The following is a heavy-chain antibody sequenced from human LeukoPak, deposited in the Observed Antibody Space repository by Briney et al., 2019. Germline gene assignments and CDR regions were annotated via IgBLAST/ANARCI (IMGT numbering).Heavy chain of an antibody. CDR3: ARDRGGSSSWFVDY. Sequence: GGSLRLSCAASGFTFSNYWMHWVRQAPGKGLVWVSRIHSDGSSTTSADSVKGRFTISRDNSKNTLYLQMNSLRAEDTAVYYCARDRGGSSSWFVDYWGQGTLVTVSS. D-gene: IGHD6-13*01. CDR1: GFTFSNYW. CDR2: IHSDGSST. V-gene: IGHV3-74*01. J-gene: IGHJ4*02.